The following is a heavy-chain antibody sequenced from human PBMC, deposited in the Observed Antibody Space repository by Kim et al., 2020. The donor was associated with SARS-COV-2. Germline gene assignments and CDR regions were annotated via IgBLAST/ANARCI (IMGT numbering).Heavy chain of an antibody. D-gene: IGHD3-10*01. Sequence: GGSLRLSCAASGFTFSSYAMSWVRQAPGKGLEWVSAISGSGGSTYYADSVKGRFTISRDNSKNTLYLQMNSLRAEDTAVYYCAKSRRITMVRGLDYWGQGTLVTVSS. CDR3: AKSRRITMVRGLDY. J-gene: IGHJ4*02. CDR1: GFTFSSYA. V-gene: IGHV3-23*01. CDR2: ISGSGGST.